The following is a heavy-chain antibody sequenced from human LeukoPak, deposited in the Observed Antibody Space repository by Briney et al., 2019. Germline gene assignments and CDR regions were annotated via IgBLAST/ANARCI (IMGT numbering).Heavy chain of an antibody. Sequence: ASVKVSCKASGYTFTSYDINWVRQATGQGLEWMGWMNPNSGNTGYAQKFQGRVTMTRNTSISTAYMELSSLRSEDTAVYYCARGPRRIARDGPWGQGTLVTVSS. J-gene: IGHJ5*02. CDR2: MNPNSGNT. CDR1: GYTFTSYD. D-gene: IGHD6-13*01. CDR3: ARGPRRIARDGP. V-gene: IGHV1-8*01.